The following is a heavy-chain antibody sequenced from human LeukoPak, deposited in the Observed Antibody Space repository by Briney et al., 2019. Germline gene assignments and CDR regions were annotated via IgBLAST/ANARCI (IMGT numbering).Heavy chain of an antibody. V-gene: IGHV4-4*07. CDR1: GGSISNYY. Sequence: PSETLSLTCSVSGGSISNYYWSWIRQPAGKRLEWIGRIAASGSTNYHPSLKSRVTMSVDTSNNHVSLKVASVTAADTAVYYCARSEADTATFEYWGQGTLVTVSS. CDR2: IAASGST. CDR3: ARSEADTATFEY. J-gene: IGHJ4*02. D-gene: IGHD5-18*01.